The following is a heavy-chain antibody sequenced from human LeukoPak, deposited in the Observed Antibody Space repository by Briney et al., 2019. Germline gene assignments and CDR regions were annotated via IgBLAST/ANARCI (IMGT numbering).Heavy chain of an antibody. CDR3: ARGLGSYDSSELTWPMISF. CDR2: MNPDSGDT. D-gene: IGHD3-22*01. J-gene: IGHJ4*02. Sequence: ASVKVSCKASGYTFTSYGINWVRQATGHGLEWMGWMNPDSGDTAYAQKFQGRIIMTRSTSITTAYMELSSLRSEDTAVYYCARGLGSYDSSELTWPMISFWGQGTQVTVSS. CDR1: GYTFTSYG. V-gene: IGHV1-8*02.